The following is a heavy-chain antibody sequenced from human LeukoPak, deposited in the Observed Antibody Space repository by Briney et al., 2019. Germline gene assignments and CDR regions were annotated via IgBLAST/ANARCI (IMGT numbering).Heavy chain of an antibody. Sequence: SETLSLTCTVSGGSFSSHYWTWIRQPPGKGLEWIGYISYIGSTNYNPSLKSRVTISIGTSKNQFSLKLSSVTAADTAVYYCARDLVTVTKGFDIWGQGTMVSVSS. V-gene: IGHV4-59*11. D-gene: IGHD4-17*01. J-gene: IGHJ3*02. CDR2: ISYIGST. CDR1: GGSFSSHY. CDR3: ARDLVTVTKGFDI.